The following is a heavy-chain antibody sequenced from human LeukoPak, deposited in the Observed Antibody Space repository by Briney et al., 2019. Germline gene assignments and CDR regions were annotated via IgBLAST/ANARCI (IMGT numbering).Heavy chain of an antibody. CDR2: IYSSGST. CDR3: GREDYYYDSSGYLFY. D-gene: IGHD3-22*01. V-gene: IGHV4-4*07. J-gene: IGHJ4*02. Sequence: SETLSLTCTVSGGSISSNYWSWIRQPAGKGLEWIGRIYSSGSTNYNPSLKSRVTMSVDTSKNQFSLKLSSVTAADTAVYYCGREDYYYDSSGYLFYWGQGTLVTVSS. CDR1: GGSISSNY.